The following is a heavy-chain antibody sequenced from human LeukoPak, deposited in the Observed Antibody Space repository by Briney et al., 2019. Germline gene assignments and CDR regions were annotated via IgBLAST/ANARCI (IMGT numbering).Heavy chain of an antibody. CDR2: IYYSGST. J-gene: IGHJ4*02. CDR1: GGSISSYY. D-gene: IGHD3-22*01. CDR3: APQYYDSSGYC. V-gene: IGHV4-59*01. Sequence: SETLSLTCTVSGGSISSYYWSWTRQPPGKGLEWIGYIYYSGSTNYNPSLKSRVTISVDTSKNQFSLKLSSVTAADTAVYYCAPQYYDSSGYCWGQGTLVTVSS.